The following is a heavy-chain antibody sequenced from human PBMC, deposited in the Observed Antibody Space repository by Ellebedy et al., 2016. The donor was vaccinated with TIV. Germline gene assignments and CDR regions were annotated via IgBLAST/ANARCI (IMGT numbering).Heavy chain of an antibody. CDR3: ARSTTSTGRVY. J-gene: IGHJ4*02. CDR2: IWYDESNE. Sequence: GESLKISCAASGFTFSSYGMHWVRQAPGKGLEWVAVIWYDESNEYYADSVKGRFTISRDNSKNTLYLQMNSLRAEDTAVYYCARSTTSTGRVYWGQGTLVAVSS. CDR1: GFTFSSYG. V-gene: IGHV3-33*01. D-gene: IGHD4-11*01.